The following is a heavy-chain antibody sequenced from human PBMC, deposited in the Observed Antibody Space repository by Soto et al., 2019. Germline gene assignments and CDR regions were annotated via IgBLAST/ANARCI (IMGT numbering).Heavy chain of an antibody. CDR1: GYRSTNYW. CDR3: ASTDIVSTIDDGRDAFDI. CDR2: IYPGDSDT. D-gene: IGHD5-12*01. Sequence: GESLKISCKGSGYRSTNYWIGWVRQMPGKGLEWMGVIYPGDSDTRYSPSFQGQVTISADKSISTAYLQWSSLKASDTAIYYCASTDIVSTIDDGRDAFDIWGQGTIVTVSS. J-gene: IGHJ3*02. V-gene: IGHV5-51*01.